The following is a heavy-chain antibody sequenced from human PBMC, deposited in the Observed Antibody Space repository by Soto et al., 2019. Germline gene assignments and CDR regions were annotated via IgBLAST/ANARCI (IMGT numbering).Heavy chain of an antibody. CDR3: ARDDYSSSWYHYYYGMDV. CDR1: GYTFTSYG. J-gene: IGHJ6*02. V-gene: IGHV1-18*01. CDR2: ISAYNGNT. D-gene: IGHD6-13*01. Sequence: EASVKVSCKASGYTFTSYGISWVRQAPGQGLEWMGWISAYNGNTNYAQKLQGRVTMTTDTSTSTAYMELRSLRSDDTAVYYCARDDYSSSWYHYYYGMDVWGQGTTVTVSS.